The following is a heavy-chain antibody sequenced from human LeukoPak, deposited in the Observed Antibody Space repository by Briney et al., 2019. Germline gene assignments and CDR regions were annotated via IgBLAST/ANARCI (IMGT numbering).Heavy chain of an antibody. CDR3: ARISGGSLDY. CDR2: INHSGST. V-gene: IGHV4-34*01. Sequence: SETLSLTCAVYGESFSGYYWSWIRQPPGKGLEWIGEINHSGSTNYNPSLKSRVTISVDTSKNQFSLKLSSVTAADTAVYYCARISGGSLDYWGQGTLVTVSS. J-gene: IGHJ4*02. CDR1: GESFSGYY. D-gene: IGHD2-15*01.